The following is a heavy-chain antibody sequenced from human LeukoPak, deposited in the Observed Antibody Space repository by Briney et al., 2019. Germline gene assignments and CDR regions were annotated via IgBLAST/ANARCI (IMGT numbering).Heavy chain of an antibody. V-gene: IGHV4-34*01. CDR1: GGSFSGYY. CDR3: ARAAKPGYYYYYYMDV. J-gene: IGHJ6*03. CDR2: INHSGST. Sequence: LETLSLTCAVYGGSFSGYYWSWIRQPPGKGLEWIGEINHSGSTNYNPSLKSRVTISVDTSKNQFSLKLSSVTAADTAVYYCARAAKPGYYYYYYMDVWGKGTTVTVSS. D-gene: IGHD1-14*01.